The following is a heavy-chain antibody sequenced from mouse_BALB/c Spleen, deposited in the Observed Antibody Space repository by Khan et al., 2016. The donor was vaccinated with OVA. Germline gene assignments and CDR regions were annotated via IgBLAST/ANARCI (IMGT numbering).Heavy chain of an antibody. V-gene: IGHV7-3*02. CDR1: GFTFTDYY. Sequence: EVELVESGGGLVQPGGSLRLSCATSGFTFTDYYMSWVRQPPGKSLERLGFIRNKAKGYTTEYSAPVKGRFTLSRDNSQSIVYLQMNTLRAEASATYYCAGGTVVDGDWYLDVWGAGNTVTGSS. CDR2: IRNKAKGYTT. CDR3: AGGTVVDGDWYLDV. J-gene: IGHJ1*01. D-gene: IGHD1-1*01.